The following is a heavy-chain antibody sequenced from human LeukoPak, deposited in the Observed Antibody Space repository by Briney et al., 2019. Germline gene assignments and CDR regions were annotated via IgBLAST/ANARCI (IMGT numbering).Heavy chain of an antibody. J-gene: IGHJ4*02. CDR2: INPKSGGT. CDR3: AREAAAAGENYFDY. Sequence: GASVKVSCKASGYTFTGYYMHWVRQAPGQGLGWMGWINPKSGGTNYAQKFQGRVTMTRDTSISTAYMELSRLRSDDTAVYYCAREAAAAGENYFDYWGQGTLVTVSS. CDR1: GYTFTGYY. D-gene: IGHD6-13*01. V-gene: IGHV1-2*02.